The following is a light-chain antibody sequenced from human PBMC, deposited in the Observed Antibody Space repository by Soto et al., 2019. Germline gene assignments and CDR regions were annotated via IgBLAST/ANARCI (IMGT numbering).Light chain of an antibody. CDR1: QTISSW. CDR2: KAS. V-gene: IGKV1-5*03. CDR3: QQYNSYWRT. J-gene: IGKJ1*01. Sequence: DIHMTQAPSSLSASVGDRVTITCRASQTISSWLAWYQQKPGKAPKLLIYKASSLESGVPSRFSGSGSGTEFTLTISSLQPDDFATYYCQQYNSYWRTFGQGTKVEIK.